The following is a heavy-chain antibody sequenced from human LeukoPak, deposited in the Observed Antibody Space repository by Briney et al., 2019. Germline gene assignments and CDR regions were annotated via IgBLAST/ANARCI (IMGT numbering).Heavy chain of an antibody. Sequence: SQTLSLTCTVSGGSISSGGYYWSWIRQHPGKGLEWIGYIYYSGSTYYNPSLKSRVTISVGTSKNQFSLKLSSVTAADTAVYYCARDPYYYDSSGYYDAFDIWGQGTMVTVSS. J-gene: IGHJ3*02. CDR1: GGSISSGGYY. CDR2: IYYSGST. D-gene: IGHD3-22*01. CDR3: ARDPYYYDSSGYYDAFDI. V-gene: IGHV4-31*03.